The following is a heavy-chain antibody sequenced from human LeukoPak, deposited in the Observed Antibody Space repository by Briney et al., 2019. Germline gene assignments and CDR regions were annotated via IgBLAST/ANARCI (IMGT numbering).Heavy chain of an antibody. V-gene: IGHV3-30-3*01. J-gene: IGHJ6*02. Sequence: GGSLRLSCAASGFTFSSYAMHWVRQAPGKGLEWVAVISYDGSNKYYADSVKGRFTISRDNSKNTLYLQMNSLRAEDTAVYYCASGAESYYYYYGMDVWGQGTTVTVSS. D-gene: IGHD1-26*01. CDR1: GFTFSSYA. CDR3: ASGAESYYYYYGMDV. CDR2: ISYDGSNK.